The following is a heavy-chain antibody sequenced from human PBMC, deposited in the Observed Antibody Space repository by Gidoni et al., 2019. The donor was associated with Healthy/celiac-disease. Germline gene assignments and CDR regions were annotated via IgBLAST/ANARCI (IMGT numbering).Heavy chain of an antibody. Sequence: QVQLVESGGGLVKPGGSLRLSCAASGFTFSAYYMSWIRQAPGKGLEWVSYISSSSSYTNYADSVKGRFTISRDNAKNSLYLQMNSLRAEDTAVYYCARTNLGGSGSYYGPYFDYWGQGTLVTVSS. CDR1: GFTFSAYY. V-gene: IGHV3-11*05. J-gene: IGHJ4*02. D-gene: IGHD3-10*01. CDR2: ISSSSSYT. CDR3: ARTNLGGSGSYYGPYFDY.